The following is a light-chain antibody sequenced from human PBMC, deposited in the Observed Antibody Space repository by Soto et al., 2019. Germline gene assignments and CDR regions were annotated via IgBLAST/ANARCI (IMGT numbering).Light chain of an antibody. V-gene: IGLV2-14*03. Sequence: QSVLTQPASVSESPGQSITISCTGSSSDVAAHNFVSWYQHHPDKAPKLIIYDVTNRPSGVSNRFSGSKSGTTASLTISGLQAEDEADYYCSSYTTSNTVVFGGGTQLTVL. CDR3: SSYTTSNTVV. J-gene: IGLJ2*01. CDR2: DVT. CDR1: SSDVAAHNF.